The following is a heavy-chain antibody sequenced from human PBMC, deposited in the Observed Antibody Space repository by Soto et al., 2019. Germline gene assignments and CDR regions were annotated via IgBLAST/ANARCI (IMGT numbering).Heavy chain of an antibody. CDR1: GFTFSNAW. CDR3: TTDTTRITMVRGVITYFDY. D-gene: IGHD3-10*01. CDR2: IKSKTDGGTT. Sequence: EVQLVESGGGLVKPGGSLRLSCAASGFTFSNAWMNWVRQAPGKGLEWVGRIKSKTDGGTTDYAAPVKGRFTISRDDSKNTLYLQMNSLKTEDTAVYYCTTDTTRITMVRGVITYFDYWGQGTLVTVSS. J-gene: IGHJ4*02. V-gene: IGHV3-15*07.